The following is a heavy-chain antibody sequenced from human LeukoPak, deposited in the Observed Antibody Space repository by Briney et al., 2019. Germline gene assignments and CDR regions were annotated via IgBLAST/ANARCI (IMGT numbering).Heavy chain of an antibody. CDR1: GFIVSSNY. CDR3: ARDLGYSSDY. Sequence: PGGSLRLSCAASGFIVSSNYMSWVRQAPGKGLEWVSIIYNGGITYADSVKDRFTISRDSSKNTVYLQLSSLRAEDMAVYYCARDLGYSSDYWGQGTLVTVSA. J-gene: IGHJ4*02. CDR2: IYNGGIT. V-gene: IGHV3-66*01. D-gene: IGHD6-13*01.